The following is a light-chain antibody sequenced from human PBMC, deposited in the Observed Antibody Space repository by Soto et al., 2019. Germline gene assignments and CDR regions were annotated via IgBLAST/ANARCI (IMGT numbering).Light chain of an antibody. CDR2: GAS. CDR1: QSVSSSY. J-gene: IGKJ2*01. V-gene: IGKV3-20*01. CDR3: QQYGSILYT. Sequence: EIVLTQSPGTLSLSPGERATLSCRASQSVSSSYLAWYQQKPGQAPRLLIYGASTRATCIPDRFSGSGSGTDFTLTISRLEPEDFAVYYCQQYGSILYTCGQGTKLEIK.